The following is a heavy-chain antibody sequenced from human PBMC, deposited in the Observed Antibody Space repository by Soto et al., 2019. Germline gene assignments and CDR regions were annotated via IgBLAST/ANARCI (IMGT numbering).Heavy chain of an antibody. J-gene: IGHJ6*02. V-gene: IGHV6-1*01. CDR2: TYYRSKWYN. Sequence: SQTLSLTCAISGDSVSSNSAALNWIRQSPSRGLKWLGRTYYRSKWYNDYAVSVKSRITINPDTSKNQFSLQLNSVTPEDTAVYYCARDRSSSPAYYYGMDVWGQGTTVTVSS. D-gene: IGHD6-6*01. CDR3: ARDRSSSPAYYYGMDV. CDR1: GDSVSSNSAA.